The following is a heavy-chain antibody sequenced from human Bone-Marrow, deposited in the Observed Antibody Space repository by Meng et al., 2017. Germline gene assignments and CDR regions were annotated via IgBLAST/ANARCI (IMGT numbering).Heavy chain of an antibody. D-gene: IGHD1-20*01. Sequence: VQLQESGPGRVKPSETVSLTYTVSGGSINCYYWSWSRQPPGKGLEWNGYSYYSGSTNYNPSLKSRGTISVDTSKNQVSLKLSSGTAADTAGYYCASYNWNDRYFQHWGQGTLVTVSS. CDR1: GGSINCYY. CDR3: ASYNWNDRYFQH. CDR2: SYYSGST. V-gene: IGHV4-59*01. J-gene: IGHJ1*01.